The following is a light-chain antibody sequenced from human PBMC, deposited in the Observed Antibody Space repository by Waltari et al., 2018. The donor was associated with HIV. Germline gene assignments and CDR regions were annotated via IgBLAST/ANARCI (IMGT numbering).Light chain of an antibody. CDR2: GAS. V-gene: IGKV3-20*01. J-gene: IGKJ1*01. CDR1: QTVSGRY. CDR3: QQYGSSSLWT. Sequence: EIVLTQSPGPLSLSPGERATLPFTASQTVSGRYFAWYQQRPGQAPRLLIHGASTRATDIPDRFSGSGSGTDFTLTISRLEPEDVAVYYCQQYGSSSLWTFGQGTKVEIK.